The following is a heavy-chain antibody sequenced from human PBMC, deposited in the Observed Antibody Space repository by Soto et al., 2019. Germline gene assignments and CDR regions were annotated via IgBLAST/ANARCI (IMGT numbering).Heavy chain of an antibody. CDR3: ARAWGYCSSTSCLYYYYYGMDV. V-gene: IGHV4-4*02. D-gene: IGHD2-2*01. Sequence: SETLSLTCAVSGGSISNSNWWTWVRQPPGQGLEWIGEISLGGITNYNPSLKSRVTMSIDTSKNQFSLKLSSVTAADTAVYYCARAWGYCSSTSCLYYYYYGMDVWGQGTTVTVSS. CDR1: GGSISNSNW. J-gene: IGHJ6*02. CDR2: ISLGGIT.